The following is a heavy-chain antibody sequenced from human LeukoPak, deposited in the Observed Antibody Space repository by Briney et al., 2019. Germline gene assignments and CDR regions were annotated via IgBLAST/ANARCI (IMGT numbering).Heavy chain of an antibody. D-gene: IGHD3-9*01. CDR3: ARLPLFYDILTGSYYYYMDV. CDR2: INHSGCT. J-gene: IGHJ6*03. Sequence: SETLSLTCAVYGGSFSGYYWSWIRQPPGKGLEWIGEINHSGCTNYNPSLKSRVTISVDTSKNQFSLKLSSVTAADTAVYYCARLPLFYDILTGSYYYYMDVWGKGTTVTISS. V-gene: IGHV4-34*01. CDR1: GGSFSGYY.